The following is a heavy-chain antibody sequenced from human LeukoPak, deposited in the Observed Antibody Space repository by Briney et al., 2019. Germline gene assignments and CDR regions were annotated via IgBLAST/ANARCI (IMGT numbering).Heavy chain of an antibody. CDR2: IYYSGST. D-gene: IGHD2-2*01. CDR1: SDSISSSY. V-gene: IGHV4-59*01. CDR3: ARGYCSSTICFQYFHH. J-gene: IGHJ1*01. Sequence: PSETLSLTCTVSSDSISSSYWSWIRQPPRKGLEWIGYIYYSGSTNYNPSLKSRVAISVDTSKNQFSLKLNYVTAADTAVYYCARGYCSSTICFQYFHHWGQGTLVTVSS.